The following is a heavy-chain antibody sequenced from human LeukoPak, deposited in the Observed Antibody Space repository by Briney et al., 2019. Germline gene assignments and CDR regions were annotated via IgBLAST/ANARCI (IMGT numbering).Heavy chain of an antibody. CDR3: ARVSVVYGMDV. J-gene: IGHJ6*02. Sequence: PSETLSLTCSVSGGSISSDYWAWIRQPPGKGLEWIGYMYYTGSTNYNPSLKSRVTISLATSKNQFSLKLSSVTAADTAVYYCARVSVVYGMDVWGRGNPGHRLL. V-gene: IGHV4-59*01. CDR2: MYYTGST. CDR1: GGSISSDY.